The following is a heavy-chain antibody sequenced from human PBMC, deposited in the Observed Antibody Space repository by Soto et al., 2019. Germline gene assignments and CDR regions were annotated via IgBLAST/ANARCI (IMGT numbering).Heavy chain of an antibody. CDR1: GFTFSSYA. J-gene: IGHJ4*02. V-gene: IGHV3-30-3*01. Sequence: GGSLRLSCAASGFTFSSYAMHWVRQAPGKGLEWVAVISYDGSNKYYADSVKGRFTISRDNSKNTLYLQMNSLRAEDTAVYYCARGPPIATYYFDYWGQGTLVTVSS. CDR3: ARGPPIATYYFDY. CDR2: ISYDGSNK. D-gene: IGHD6-13*01.